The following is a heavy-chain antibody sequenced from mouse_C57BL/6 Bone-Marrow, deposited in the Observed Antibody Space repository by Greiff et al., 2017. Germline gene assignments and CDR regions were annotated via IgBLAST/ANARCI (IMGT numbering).Heavy chain of an antibody. CDR2: FHHYNDDT. CDR1: GYTFTTYP. V-gene: IGHV1-47*01. J-gene: IGHJ2*01. D-gene: IGHD5-1*01. Sequence: QVQLQQSGAELVKPGASVKMSCKASGYTFTTYPIEWMKQTHGKSLEWIGNFHHYNDDTKYPEKFKGKATLTVEKSSNNVYLELSLLTSDDSAVYYCARSSTFFYYFDYWGQGTTLTVSS. CDR3: ARSSTFFYYFDY.